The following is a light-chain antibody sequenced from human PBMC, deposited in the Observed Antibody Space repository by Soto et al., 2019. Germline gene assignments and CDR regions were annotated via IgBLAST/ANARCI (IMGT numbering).Light chain of an antibody. V-gene: IGKV1-27*01. J-gene: IGKJ4*01. CDR3: QRYNGAPLS. CDR1: QGISNY. Sequence: DIQMTQSPSSLSASVGDRVTITCRASQGISNYLAWYQQKPGKVPKLLIYAASTLQSGVPSRFSGSGSGTDFTLTNSSLQPEDGATYYCQRYNGAPLSFGGGTNVEIK. CDR2: AAS.